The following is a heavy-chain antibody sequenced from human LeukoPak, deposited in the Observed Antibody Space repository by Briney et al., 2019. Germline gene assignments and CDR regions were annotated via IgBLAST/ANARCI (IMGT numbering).Heavy chain of an antibody. CDR3: AKVRGPFDY. J-gene: IGHJ4*02. Sequence: GGSLRFSFEAFGFTFGSYAMSWVRRAPGKGLEWVSAISGSGGSTYYADSVKGRFTISRDNSKNTLYLQMNSLRAEDTAVYYCAKVRGPFDYWGQGTLVTVSS. V-gene: IGHV3-23*01. CDR1: GFTFGSYA. CDR2: ISGSGGST.